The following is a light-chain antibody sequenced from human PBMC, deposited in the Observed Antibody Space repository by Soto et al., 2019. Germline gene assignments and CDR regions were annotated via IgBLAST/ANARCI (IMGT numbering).Light chain of an antibody. Sequence: QSALTQPASVSGSPGQSITISCTGTRSDDGGYNYVSWYQQHPGKAQKLMIYDVINRPSGVSNRFYSSKSGNSASLTISGLLAEDETDYYCSSYTSSSTVFGTGTKVTVL. J-gene: IGLJ1*01. V-gene: IGLV2-14*01. CDR3: SSYTSSSTV. CDR2: DVI. CDR1: RSDDGGYNY.